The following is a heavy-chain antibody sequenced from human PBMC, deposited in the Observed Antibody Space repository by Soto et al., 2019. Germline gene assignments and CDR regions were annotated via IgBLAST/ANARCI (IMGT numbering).Heavy chain of an antibody. Sequence: SETLSLTCAVYGGSFSGYYWSWIRQPPGKGLEWIGEINHSGSTNYNPSLKSRVTISVDTSKNQFSLKLSSVTAADTAVYYCARGGRGSSPSNWFDPWGQGTLVTVSS. V-gene: IGHV4-34*01. CDR3: ARGGRGSSPSNWFDP. CDR2: INHSGST. J-gene: IGHJ5*02. CDR1: GGSFSGYY. D-gene: IGHD6-6*01.